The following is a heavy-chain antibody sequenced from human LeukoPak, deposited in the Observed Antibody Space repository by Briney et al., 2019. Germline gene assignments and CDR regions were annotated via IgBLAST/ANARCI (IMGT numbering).Heavy chain of an antibody. CDR2: IWYDGSNG. CDR3: AIPLCIVGATIGSFDI. CDR1: GFTFSNYG. Sequence: SGGSLRLSCAASGFTFSNYGMHWVRQAPGKGLEWVAVIWYDGSNGYYADSVKGRFTISRDNSKNTLYLQMNSLRAEDTAVYYCAIPLCIVGATIGSFDIWGQGTMVTVSS. D-gene: IGHD1-26*01. J-gene: IGHJ3*02. V-gene: IGHV3-33*01.